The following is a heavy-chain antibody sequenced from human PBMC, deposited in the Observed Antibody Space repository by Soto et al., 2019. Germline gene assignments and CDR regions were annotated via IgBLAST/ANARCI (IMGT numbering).Heavy chain of an antibody. Sequence: GASVKVSCKASGYTFTSYGISWVRQAPGQGLEWMGWISAYNGNTNYAQKLQGRVTMTTDTSTSTAYMELRSLRSDDTAVYYCARDVRATYDFWSVDWFDPWGQGTLVTVSS. J-gene: IGHJ5*02. V-gene: IGHV1-18*01. CDR2: ISAYNGNT. CDR1: GYTFTSYG. D-gene: IGHD3-3*01. CDR3: ARDVRATYDFWSVDWFDP.